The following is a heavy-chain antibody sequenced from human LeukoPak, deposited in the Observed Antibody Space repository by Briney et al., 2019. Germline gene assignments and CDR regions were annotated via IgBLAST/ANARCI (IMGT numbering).Heavy chain of an antibody. CDR1: GYSFTGYY. CDR3: ARDRIAAAPDAFDI. J-gene: IGHJ3*02. Sequence: GASVKVSCKASGYSFTGYYMHWVRQAPGQGLEWVGWINPYSGGTHYAQKFQGRVVMTRDTSIRTVYMELTGLKSDDTAVYHCARDRIAAAPDAFDIWGQGTMVTVSS. V-gene: IGHV1-2*02. CDR2: INPYSGGT. D-gene: IGHD6-13*01.